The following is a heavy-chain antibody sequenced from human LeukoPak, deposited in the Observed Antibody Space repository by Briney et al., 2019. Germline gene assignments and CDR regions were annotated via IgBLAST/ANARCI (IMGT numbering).Heavy chain of an antibody. J-gene: IGHJ1*01. CDR3: ASSARSWSSLLFQH. CDR2: INPNSGGT. V-gene: IGHV1-2*02. Sequence: ASVKVSCKASGYTFTSYYMHWVRQAPGQGLEWMGWINPNSGGTNYAQKFQGRVTMTRDTSISTAYMELSRLRSDDTAVYYCASSARSWSSLLFQHWGQGTLVTVSS. CDR1: GYTFTSYY. D-gene: IGHD6-13*01.